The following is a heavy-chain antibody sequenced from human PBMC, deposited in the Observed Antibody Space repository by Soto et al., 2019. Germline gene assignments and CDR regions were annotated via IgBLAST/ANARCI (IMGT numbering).Heavy chain of an antibody. V-gene: IGHV3-74*01. D-gene: IGHD3-10*01. Sequence: EVQLVESGGGLVQPGGSLRLSCAASGFTFSVSWMHWVRQAPGKGLIWVSRINDDGSATSYADFVKGRFTISRDNDKDTLFLQMNGLRAEDTAVYYCARGIFGSGTANDYWGQGTLVTVSS. CDR1: GFTFSVSW. CDR2: INDDGSAT. CDR3: ARGIFGSGTANDY. J-gene: IGHJ4*02.